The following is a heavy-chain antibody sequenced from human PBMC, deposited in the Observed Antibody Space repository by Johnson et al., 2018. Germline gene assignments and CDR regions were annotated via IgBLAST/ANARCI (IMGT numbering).Heavy chain of an antibody. J-gene: IGHJ6*02. Sequence: QVQLVESGGGVVQPGRSLRLSCAASGFTFSSYGMHWVRQAPGQGLEWVAVISYAGSNKYYADSVKVRFTISRDNSKNTLYLQMNTLRAEDTAVYYCSKDGNILTGPNYYYGMDVWGQGTTVTVSS. CDR2: ISYAGSNK. D-gene: IGHD3-9*01. CDR1: GFTFSSYG. V-gene: IGHV3-30*18. CDR3: SKDGNILTGPNYYYGMDV.